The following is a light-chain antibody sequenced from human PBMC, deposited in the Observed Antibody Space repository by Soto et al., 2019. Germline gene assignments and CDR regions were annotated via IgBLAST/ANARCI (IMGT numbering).Light chain of an antibody. J-gene: IGLJ1*01. CDR3: CSFAGNDIYV. CDR2: DVS. V-gene: IGLV2-11*01. Sequence: QSALTQPRSVSGSPGQSVTISCTGTSSDVGGYNYVSWYLQHPGKAPKVMIYDVSKRPSGVPDRFSGSKSGNTASLTISGLQSEDEADYYCCSFAGNDIYVFGTGTQLTVL. CDR1: SSDVGGYNY.